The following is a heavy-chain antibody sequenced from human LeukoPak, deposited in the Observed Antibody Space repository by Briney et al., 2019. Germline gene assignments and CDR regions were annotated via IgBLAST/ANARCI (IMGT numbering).Heavy chain of an antibody. Sequence: SQTLSLTCAISGDSVSSNSAAWNWIRQSPSRGLEWLGRTYYRSKWYNEYAVSVKGRLSITPDTSKNHFSLQLNFVTPEDTATYYCAGAYGTYLHFDYWGQGSLVTVSS. CDR1: GDSVSSNSAA. CDR2: TYYRSKWYN. J-gene: IGHJ4*02. D-gene: IGHD4-17*01. V-gene: IGHV6-1*01. CDR3: AGAYGTYLHFDY.